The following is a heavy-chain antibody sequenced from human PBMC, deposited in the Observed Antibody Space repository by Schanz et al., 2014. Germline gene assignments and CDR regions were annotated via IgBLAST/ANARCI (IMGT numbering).Heavy chain of an antibody. Sequence: QGQLVQSGPEVKEHGASVKVSCEASRYTFNTYGLNWVRQAPGQGLEWMGWISAYTNNTNYAQKVQGRVTFTADKSTSTAYMELSRLKSEDTAVYYCARGPLGTSPWGQGTLVTVSS. J-gene: IGHJ5*02. V-gene: IGHV1-18*01. CDR1: RYTFNTYG. D-gene: IGHD5-12*01. CDR2: ISAYTNNT. CDR3: ARGPLGTSP.